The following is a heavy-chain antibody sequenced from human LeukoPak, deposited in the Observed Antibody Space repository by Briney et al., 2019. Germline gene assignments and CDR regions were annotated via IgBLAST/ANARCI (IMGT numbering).Heavy chain of an antibody. D-gene: IGHD3-10*01. J-gene: IGHJ6*03. CDR3: AREGYYYGSGSYSDYYYYMDV. Sequence: ASVKVSCKASGFTFTNYNLHWVRQAPGQRLEWMGIINPSGGSTNYAQNFQGRVTMTRDTSTSTAYMELSSLRSEDTAVYYCAREGYYYGSGSYSDYYYYMDVWGKGTTVTISS. CDR2: INPSGGST. V-gene: IGHV1-46*01. CDR1: GFTFTNYN.